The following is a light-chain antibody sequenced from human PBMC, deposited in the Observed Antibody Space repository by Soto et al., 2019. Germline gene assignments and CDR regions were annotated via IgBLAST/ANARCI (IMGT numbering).Light chain of an antibody. J-gene: IGLJ2*01. V-gene: IGLV2-14*01. CDR2: DVS. Sequence: QSALTQPASGSGSPGQSITISCPGTSSDVGGYNYVSWYQQHPGKAPKLMIYDVSNRPSGVSNRFSGSKSGNTASLTISGLQAEDEAHYYCSSYTSSSTLDVVFGGGTKLTVL. CDR1: SSDVGGYNY. CDR3: SSYTSSSTLDVV.